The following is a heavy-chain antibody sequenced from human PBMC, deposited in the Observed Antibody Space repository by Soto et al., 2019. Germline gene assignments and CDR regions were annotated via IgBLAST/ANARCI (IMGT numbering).Heavy chain of an antibody. V-gene: IGHV4-4*07. CDR3: ARGGSNDWQVAFDI. CDR1: GGSISSYY. D-gene: IGHD3-9*01. Sequence: SETLSLTCTVSGGSISSYYWSWIRQPAGKGLEWIGRIYTSGSTNYNPSPKSRVTMSVDTSKNQFSLKLTSVTAADTAVYYCARGGSNDWQVAFDIWGQGTMVTVSS. CDR2: IYTSGST. J-gene: IGHJ3*02.